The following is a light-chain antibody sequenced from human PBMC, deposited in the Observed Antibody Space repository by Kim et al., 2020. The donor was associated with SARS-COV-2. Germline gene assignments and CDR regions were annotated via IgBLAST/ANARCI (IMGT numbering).Light chain of an antibody. CDR1: SSDVGDYNY. V-gene: IGLV2-14*04. CDR2: DVS. CDR3: SSYTSSSTI. Sequence: PGHSITISFTGTSSDVGDYNYVAWYQQHPGKAPKLMIYDVSKRPSGVSNRFSGSKSGNTASLTISGLQAEDEADYYCSSYTSSSTIFGTGTKVTVL. J-gene: IGLJ1*01.